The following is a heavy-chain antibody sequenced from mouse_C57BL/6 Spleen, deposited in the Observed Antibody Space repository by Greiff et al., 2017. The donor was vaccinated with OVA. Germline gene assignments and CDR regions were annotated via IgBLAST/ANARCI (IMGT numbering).Heavy chain of an antibody. CDR2: IYPGNSDT. CDR3: TRVYYYGSSPDY. Sequence: VHVKQSGTVLARPGASVKMSCKTSGYTFTSYWMHWVKQRPGQGLEWIGAIYPGNSDTSYNQKFKGKAKLTAVTSASTAYMELSSLTNEDSAVYYCTRVYYYGSSPDYWGQGTTLTVSS. CDR1: GYTFTSYW. V-gene: IGHV1-5*01. D-gene: IGHD1-1*01. J-gene: IGHJ2*01.